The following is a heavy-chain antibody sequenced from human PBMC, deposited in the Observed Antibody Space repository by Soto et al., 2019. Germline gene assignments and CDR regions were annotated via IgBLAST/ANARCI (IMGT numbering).Heavy chain of an antibody. CDR3: ARDRGSYYKAWPRNAFDI. CDR2: IIPIFGTA. V-gene: IGHV1-69*13. D-gene: IGHD1-26*01. Sequence: PSVKVSCKASGGTFSSYAISWVRQAPGQGLEWMGGIIPIFGTANYAQKFQGRVTITADESTSTAYMELSSLRSEDTAVYYCARDRGSYYKAWPRNAFDIWGQGTMVTVSS. J-gene: IGHJ3*02. CDR1: GGTFSSYA.